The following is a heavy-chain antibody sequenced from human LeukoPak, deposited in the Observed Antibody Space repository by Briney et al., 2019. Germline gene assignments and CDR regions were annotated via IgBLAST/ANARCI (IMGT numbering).Heavy chain of an antibody. Sequence: SQTLSLTCAISGDSVSSNSAAWNWIRQSPSRGLEWLGGTYYRSKWYNDYAVSVKSRITINPDTSKNQFSLQLNSVTPEDTAVYYCARVAYDFWSGYLNWFDPWGQGTLVTVSS. CDR2: TYYRSKWYN. D-gene: IGHD3-3*01. CDR3: ARVAYDFWSGYLNWFDP. CDR1: GDSVSSNSAA. J-gene: IGHJ5*02. V-gene: IGHV6-1*01.